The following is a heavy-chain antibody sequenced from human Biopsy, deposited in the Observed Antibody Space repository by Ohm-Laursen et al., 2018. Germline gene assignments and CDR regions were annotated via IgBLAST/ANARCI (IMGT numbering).Heavy chain of an antibody. CDR3: AGATPGTSLYDP. D-gene: IGHD6-13*01. CDR2: IFHSGST. CDR1: GASISSAAYH. J-gene: IGHJ5*02. Sequence: SQTLSLTCTVSGASISSAAYHWSWIRQLPGKGLEWIGYIFHSGSTSYNPSLRSLVTISTDTSTNQFSLKVRSVTAADTAMYYCAGATPGTSLYDPWGQGILVTVSS. V-gene: IGHV4-31*01.